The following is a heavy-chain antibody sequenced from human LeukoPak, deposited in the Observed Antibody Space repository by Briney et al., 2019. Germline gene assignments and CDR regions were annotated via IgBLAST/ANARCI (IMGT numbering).Heavy chain of an antibody. V-gene: IGHV4-34*01. J-gene: IGHJ5*02. D-gene: IGHD5-12*01. CDR2: INHSGST. CDR1: GGSFSGYY. Sequence: SETLSLTCAVYGGSFSGYYWSWIRQPPGKGLEWIGEINHSGSTNYNSSLKSRVTISVDTSKNQFSLKLGSVTAADTAVYYCARCDRYSPTWYGWIGWFDPWGQGTLVTVSS. CDR3: ARCDRYSPTWYGWIGWFDP.